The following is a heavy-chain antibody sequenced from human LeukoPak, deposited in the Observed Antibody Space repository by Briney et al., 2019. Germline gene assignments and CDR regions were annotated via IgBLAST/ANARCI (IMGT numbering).Heavy chain of an antibody. CDR1: GYTFTSYD. J-gene: IGHJ4*02. Sequence: GASVKVSCKASGYTFTSYDINWVRQPTGQGLEWMGWMNPNSGNTGYAQKFQGRVTMTRNTSISTAYMELSSLRSEDTAVYYCARYYDFWSGYYSYFDYWGQGTLVTVSS. D-gene: IGHD3-3*01. CDR3: ARYYDFWSGYYSYFDY. CDR2: MNPNSGNT. V-gene: IGHV1-8*01.